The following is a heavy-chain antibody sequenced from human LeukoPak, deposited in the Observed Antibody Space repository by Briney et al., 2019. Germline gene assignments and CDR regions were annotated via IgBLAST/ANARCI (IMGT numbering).Heavy chain of an antibody. Sequence: ASVKVSCKASGYTFSGYYIHWIRQAPGQGLEWMGWINPNNGDTKYAHTFHGRVTMTRDTSIRTAYMELSGLRYDDTALYYCARDSNYYDSTDYLVHWRQGSQIIVSS. CDR2: INPNNGDT. CDR3: ARDSNYYDSTDYLVH. D-gene: IGHD3-9*01. CDR1: GYTFSGYY. V-gene: IGHV1-2*07. J-gene: IGHJ4*02.